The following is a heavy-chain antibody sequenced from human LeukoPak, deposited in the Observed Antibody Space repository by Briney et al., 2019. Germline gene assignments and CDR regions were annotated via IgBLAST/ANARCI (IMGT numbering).Heavy chain of an antibody. V-gene: IGHV1-3*02. CDR2: SNAGNGNT. CDR3: ARAPMVRGVIHYYFDY. J-gene: IGHJ4*02. CDR1: GYTFTSYA. D-gene: IGHD3-10*01. Sequence: ASVKVSCKASGYTFTSYAMHWVRQAPGQRLKWMGWSNAGNGNTKYSQEFQGRVTITRDTSASTAYMELSSLRSEDMAVYYCARAPMVRGVIHYYFDYWGQGTLVTVSS.